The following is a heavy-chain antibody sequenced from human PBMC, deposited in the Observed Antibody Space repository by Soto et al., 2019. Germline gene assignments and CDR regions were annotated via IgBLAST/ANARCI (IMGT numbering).Heavy chain of an antibody. V-gene: IGHV3-21*01. Sequence: EVQLVESGGGLVKPGGSLRLSCVASGFTFSSYRVNWVRQAPGKGLEWVSSISSSSSYMYYADSVKGRFTIPRDNAKNSQYLQMNSLRAEDTAVYYCASPYSNSNDYGMDVWGQGTTVTVSS. CDR1: GFTFSSYR. CDR3: ASPYSNSNDYGMDV. J-gene: IGHJ6*02. D-gene: IGHD6-13*01. CDR2: ISSSSSYM.